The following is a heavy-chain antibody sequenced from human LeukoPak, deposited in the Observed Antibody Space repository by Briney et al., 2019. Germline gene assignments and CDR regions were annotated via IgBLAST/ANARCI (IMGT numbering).Heavy chain of an antibody. D-gene: IGHD2-21*02. CDR2: IRYDGSKK. CDR3: AKVHFPYCGDDCSPGYFQH. V-gene: IGHV3-30*02. J-gene: IGHJ1*01. CDR1: GFSFSNYG. Sequence: PGGSLRLSCAASGFSFSNYGMHWVRQAPGKGLEGVAFIRYDGSKKYYADSVKGRFTMSRDNSKNTLYPQMSSLRVEDTAVYYCAKVHFPYCGDDCSPGYFQHWGQGTLVTVSS.